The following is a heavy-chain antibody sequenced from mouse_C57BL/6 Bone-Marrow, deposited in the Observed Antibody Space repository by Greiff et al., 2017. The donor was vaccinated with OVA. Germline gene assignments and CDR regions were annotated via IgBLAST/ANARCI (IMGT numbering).Heavy chain of an antibody. CDR1: GFSLTSYG. Sequence: VMLVESGPGLVAPSQSLSITCTVSGFSLTSYGVDWVRQPPGKGLEWLGVIWGGGSTNYNSALMSRLSISKDNSKSQVFLKMNRRQTDDTAMYYCAKRRGYYWYFDVWGTGTTVTVSS. CDR3: AKRRGYYWYFDV. V-gene: IGHV2-9*01. CDR2: IWGGGST. J-gene: IGHJ1*03. D-gene: IGHD2-2*01.